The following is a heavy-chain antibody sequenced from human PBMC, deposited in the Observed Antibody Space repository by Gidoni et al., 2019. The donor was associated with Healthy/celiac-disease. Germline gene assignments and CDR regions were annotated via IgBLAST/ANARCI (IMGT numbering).Heavy chain of an antibody. CDR3: AHRPPDCSGGSCYFLPFDY. J-gene: IGHJ4*02. CDR2: IYWNDDK. CDR1: GFSLSTSGVG. Sequence: QITLKESGPTLVKPTQTLTLTCTFSGFSLSTSGVGVGWIRQPPGKALEWLALIYWNDDKRYSPSLKSRLTITKDTSKNQVVLTMTNMDPVDTATDYCAHRPPDCSGGSCYFLPFDYWGQGTLVTVSS. V-gene: IGHV2-5*01. D-gene: IGHD2-15*01.